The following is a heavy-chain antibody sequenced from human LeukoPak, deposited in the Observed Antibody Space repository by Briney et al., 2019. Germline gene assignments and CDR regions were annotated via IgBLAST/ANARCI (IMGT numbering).Heavy chain of an antibody. D-gene: IGHD5-18*01. Sequence: GESLKISCAASGFTFSSYAMHWVRQAPGKGLEYVSAISSNGGSTYYANSVKGRFTISRDNSKNTLYLQMGSLRAEDMAVYYCARDDHTAPHHWGQGTLVTVSS. CDR3: ARDDHTAPHH. CDR2: ISSNGGST. J-gene: IGHJ5*02. CDR1: GFTFSSYA. V-gene: IGHV3-64*01.